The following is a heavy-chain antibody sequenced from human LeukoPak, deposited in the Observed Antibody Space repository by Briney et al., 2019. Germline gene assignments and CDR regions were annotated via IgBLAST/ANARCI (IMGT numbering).Heavy chain of an antibody. Sequence: GGSLRLSCAASGFSLSNFGMHWVRQAPGKGLEWVAFIQSDESSKSQADSVKGRFTVSRDIFTNTLYLQMNSLRPEDTAVYYCARDSTTWAFDYWGQGTLVTVSS. CDR1: GFSLSNFG. V-gene: IGHV3-30*02. CDR2: IQSDESSK. D-gene: IGHD1-1*01. J-gene: IGHJ4*02. CDR3: ARDSTTWAFDY.